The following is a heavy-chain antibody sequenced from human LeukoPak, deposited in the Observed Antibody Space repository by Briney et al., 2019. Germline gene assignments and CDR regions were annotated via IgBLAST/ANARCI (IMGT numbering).Heavy chain of an antibody. V-gene: IGHV3-30*18. D-gene: IGHD4-17*01. J-gene: IGHJ4*02. CDR2: ISYDGSNK. CDR1: GFTFSSYG. Sequence: PGGSLRLSCAASGFTFSSYGMHWVRQAPGKGLEWVAVISYDGSNKYYADSVKGRFTISRDDSKNTLYLQMNSLRAEDTAVYYCAKSGDYVLSYYFDYWGQGTLVTVSS. CDR3: AKSGDYVLSYYFDY.